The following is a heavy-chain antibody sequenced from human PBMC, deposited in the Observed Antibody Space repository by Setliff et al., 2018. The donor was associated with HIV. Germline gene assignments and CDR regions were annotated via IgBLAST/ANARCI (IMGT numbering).Heavy chain of an antibody. D-gene: IGHD3-10*01. CDR2: THISGIT. CDR3: ARVRGGTSRGFLDF. V-gene: IGHV4-4*08. Sequence: PSETLSLTCTVSGGSINNYCCSWIRQPPGKGLEWIGYTHISGITNYNPSLKSRLTISVDTSKTQFSLKLNSVTAADTAVYYCARVRGGTSRGFLDFWGQGTLVTVS. CDR1: GGSINNYC. J-gene: IGHJ4*02.